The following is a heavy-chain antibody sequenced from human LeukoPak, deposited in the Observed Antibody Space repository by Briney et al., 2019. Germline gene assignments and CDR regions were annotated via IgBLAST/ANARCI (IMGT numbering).Heavy chain of an antibody. J-gene: IGHJ4*02. CDR2: ISYSGPHM. D-gene: IGHD3-22*01. CDR3: AKELYYDSSGYPSAFDY. V-gene: IGHV3-21*04. CDR1: GFAFSRYS. Sequence: GGSLRLSCAASGFAFSRYSMNWVRQAPGKGLEWVSSISYSGPHMFYADSVRGRFTISRDNAENSLFLQMNSLRAEDTAVYYCAKELYYDSSGYPSAFDYWGQGTLVTVSS.